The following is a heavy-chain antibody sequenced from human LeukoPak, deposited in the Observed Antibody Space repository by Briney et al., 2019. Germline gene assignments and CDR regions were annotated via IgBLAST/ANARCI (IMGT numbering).Heavy chain of an antibody. D-gene: IGHD2-15*01. Sequence: GASVKVSCKASGYTFTGYYIHWVRQAPGQGLEWMGWINPNSGGTNYAQKFQGRVTMTRDTSISTAYMELSRLTSDDTAVYYCARGILYCSGGSFYGYFDYWGQGTLVTVSS. CDR1: GYTFTGYY. CDR2: INPNSGGT. V-gene: IGHV1-2*02. J-gene: IGHJ4*02. CDR3: ARGILYCSGGSFYGYFDY.